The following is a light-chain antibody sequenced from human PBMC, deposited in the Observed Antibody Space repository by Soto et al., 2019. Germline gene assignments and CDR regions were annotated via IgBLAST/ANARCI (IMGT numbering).Light chain of an antibody. CDR3: SSYTIRGTLV. CDR2: EVS. Sequence: QSALTQPASVSGSPGQSLTISCTGSSSDVGGYKYVSWYQQHPGKAPKLMIYEVSNRPSGVSDRFSGSKSGNTAYLTISGLQAVDEADYYCSSYTIRGTLVFGGGTKVTVL. V-gene: IGLV2-14*01. J-gene: IGLJ2*01. CDR1: SSDVGGYKY.